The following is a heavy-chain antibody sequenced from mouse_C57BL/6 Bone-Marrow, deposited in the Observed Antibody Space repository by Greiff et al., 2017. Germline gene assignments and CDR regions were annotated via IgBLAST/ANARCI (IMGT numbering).Heavy chain of an antibody. CDR2: INPSNGGT. J-gene: IGHJ4*01. Sequence: QVQLQQPGTELVKPGASVKLSCKASGYTFTSYWMHWVKPRPGQGLEWIGNINPSNGGTNYNEKFKSKATLTVDKSSSTAYMQLSSLTSEDSAVYYCAREEITTVVAPWVDYWGQGTSVTVSS. V-gene: IGHV1-53*01. D-gene: IGHD1-1*01. CDR1: GYTFTSYW. CDR3: AREEITTVVAPWVDY.